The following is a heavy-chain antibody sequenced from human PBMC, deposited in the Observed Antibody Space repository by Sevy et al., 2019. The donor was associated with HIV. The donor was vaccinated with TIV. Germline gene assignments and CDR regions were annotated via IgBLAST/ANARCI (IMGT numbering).Heavy chain of an antibody. J-gene: IGHJ4*02. CDR1: GFTFSSYE. CDR2: ISSSGSTI. CDR3: ARPYGSGSYYSWYYFDY. D-gene: IGHD3-10*01. V-gene: IGHV3-48*03. Sequence: GGSLRLSCAASGFTFSSYEMNWVRQAPGKGLEWVSYISSSGSTIYYADSVKGRFTISRDNAKKSLYLQMNSLRAEDTAVYYCARPYGSGSYYSWYYFDYWGQGTLVTVSS.